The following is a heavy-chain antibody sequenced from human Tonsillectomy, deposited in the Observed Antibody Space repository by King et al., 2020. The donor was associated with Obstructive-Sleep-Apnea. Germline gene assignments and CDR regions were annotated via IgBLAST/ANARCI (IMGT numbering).Heavy chain of an antibody. CDR3: ARIPGTSSGSYLGFDY. D-gene: IGHD3-10*01. V-gene: IGHV4-59*01. Sequence: VQLQESGPGLVKPSETLSLTCTVSGGSISSYYWSWIRQPPGKGLEWIGYFYYSGSTNSNPSLKSRVTISVETTKNQFSLKLSSVTAADTAVYYCARIPGTSSGSYLGFDYWGQETLVTVSS. CDR1: GGSISSYY. J-gene: IGHJ4*02. CDR2: FYYSGST.